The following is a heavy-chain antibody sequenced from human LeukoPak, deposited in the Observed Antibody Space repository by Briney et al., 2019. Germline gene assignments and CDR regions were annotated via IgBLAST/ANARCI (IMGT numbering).Heavy chain of an antibody. CDR2: IYSGGST. CDR1: GFTVSSNY. D-gene: IGHD5-12*01. Sequence: QSGGSLRLSCAASGFTVSSNYMSWVRQAPGKGLEWVSVIYSGGSTYYADSVKGRFTISRDNSKNTLYLQMNSLRAEDTAVYYYARDRGGYDPHAWSYYYGMDVWGQGTTVTVSS. J-gene: IGHJ6*02. CDR3: ARDRGGYDPHAWSYYYGMDV. V-gene: IGHV3-66*01.